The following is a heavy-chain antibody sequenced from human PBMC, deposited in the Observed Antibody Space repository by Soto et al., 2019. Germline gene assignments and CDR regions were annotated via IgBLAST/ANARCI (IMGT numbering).Heavy chain of an antibody. CDR2: IYYSGST. CDR1: GGSISSYY. V-gene: IGHV4-59*08. CDR3: ARLFWGGSAPYYYYYGMDV. D-gene: IGHD7-27*01. Sequence: PSETLSLTCTVSGGSISSYYWSWIRQPPGKGLEWIGYIYYSGSTNYNPSLKSRVTISVDTSKNQFSLKLSSVTAADTAVYYCARLFWGGSAPYYYYYGMDVWGQGTTVTVSS. J-gene: IGHJ6*02.